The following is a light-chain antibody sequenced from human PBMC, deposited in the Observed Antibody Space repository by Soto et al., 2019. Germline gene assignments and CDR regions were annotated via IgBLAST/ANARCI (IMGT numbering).Light chain of an antibody. CDR2: EGS. CDR3: FSYAGSSTDV. Sequence: QSAVTQPASVSGSPGQSITISCTGTSSDVGSYNLVSWYQQHPGKAPKLMIYEGSKRPSGVSNRFSGSKSGNTASLTISGLHADVEPDYYCFSYAGSSTDVFGTGTKVTVL. CDR1: SSDVGSYNL. V-gene: IGLV2-23*01. J-gene: IGLJ1*01.